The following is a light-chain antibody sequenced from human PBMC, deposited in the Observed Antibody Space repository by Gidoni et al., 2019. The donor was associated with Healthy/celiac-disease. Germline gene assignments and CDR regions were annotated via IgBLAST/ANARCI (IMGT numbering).Light chain of an antibody. CDR2: DAS. CDR1: QSISSW. J-gene: IGKJ1*01. Sequence: DIQMTQSPSTLSASVGARVTITCRASQSISSWLAWYQQKPGKAPKLLIYDASSLESGVPSRFSGSGSGTEFTLTISSLQPDDFATYYCQQYNSYSGGTFXQXTKV. CDR3: QQYNSYSGGT. V-gene: IGKV1-5*01.